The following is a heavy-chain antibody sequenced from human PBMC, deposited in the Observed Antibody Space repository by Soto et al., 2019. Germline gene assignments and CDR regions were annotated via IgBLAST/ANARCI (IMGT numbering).Heavy chain of an antibody. Sequence: GGSLRLSCAASGFTFSSYWMHWVRQAPGKGLVWVSRINSDGSSTSYADSVKGRFTISRDNAKNTLYLQMNSLRAEDTAVYYCATLASGYCSSTSCYGSGFDPWGQGTLVTVSS. D-gene: IGHD2-2*01. CDR3: ATLASGYCSSTSCYGSGFDP. CDR2: INSDGSST. V-gene: IGHV3-74*01. J-gene: IGHJ5*02. CDR1: GFTFSSYW.